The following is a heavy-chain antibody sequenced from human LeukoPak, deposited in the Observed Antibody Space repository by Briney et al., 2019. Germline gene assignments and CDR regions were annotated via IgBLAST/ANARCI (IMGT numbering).Heavy chain of an antibody. D-gene: IGHD6-19*01. CDR3: AKDVSTGWSFDS. Sequence: GGSLRLSCAASGFIYNNYGMHWVRPAPGKGLEWVTFISFDGSDKSYADSVKGRFIISRDNSKKTLYLQMNSLTADDTAVYYCAKDVSTGWSFDSWGQGTLVTVSS. J-gene: IGHJ4*02. CDR1: GFIYNNYG. CDR2: ISFDGSDK. V-gene: IGHV3-30*02.